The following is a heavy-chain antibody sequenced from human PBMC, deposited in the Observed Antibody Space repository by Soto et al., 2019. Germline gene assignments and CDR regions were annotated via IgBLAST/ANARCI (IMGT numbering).Heavy chain of an antibody. CDR1: GFTFSNYA. CDR3: AKLDFDY. V-gene: IGHV3-23*01. J-gene: IGHJ4*02. Sequence: GSLRLSCAASGFTFSNYAMSWVRQPPGKGLEWVSAIRGSGGSTYYADSVEGRFTISRDNSKSTLYLQMNSLRAEDTAVYYCAKLDFDYWGRGTLVTVSS. CDR2: IRGSGGST. D-gene: IGHD1-1*01.